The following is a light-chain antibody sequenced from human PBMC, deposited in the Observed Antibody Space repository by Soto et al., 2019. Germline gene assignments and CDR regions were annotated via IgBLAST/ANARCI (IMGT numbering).Light chain of an antibody. CDR3: CSYAGGSTYV. Sequence: QSVLTQPASVSGSPGQSITISCTGTSSDVGSYNLVSWYQHHPGKAPKLMIYEGSKRPSGVSNRFSGSKSGNTASLTISGLQAEDEADYYCCSYAGGSTYVFGSGTKVTAL. CDR1: SSDVGSYNL. V-gene: IGLV2-23*01. J-gene: IGLJ1*01. CDR2: EGS.